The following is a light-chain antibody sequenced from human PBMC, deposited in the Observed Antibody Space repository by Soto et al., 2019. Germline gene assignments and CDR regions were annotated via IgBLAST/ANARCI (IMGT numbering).Light chain of an antibody. CDR2: GAS. CDR3: QQYGRSPPYT. V-gene: IGKV3-20*01. J-gene: IGKJ2*01. CDR1: HSVSSSY. Sequence: EIVLTQSPGTLSLSPGERATLSCRASHSVSSSYLAWYQQKPGQAPRLLIYGASSRATGIPDRFSGSGSGTDLTLTISRLEPEDFAVYYCQQYGRSPPYTFGQGTKLEIK.